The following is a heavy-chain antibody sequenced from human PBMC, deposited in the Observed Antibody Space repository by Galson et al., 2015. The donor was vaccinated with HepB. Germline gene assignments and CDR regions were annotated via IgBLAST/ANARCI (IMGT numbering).Heavy chain of an antibody. D-gene: IGHD3-3*01. CDR2: INPNSGGT. CDR1: GYTFTGYY. J-gene: IGHJ4*02. Sequence: SVKVSCKASGYTFTGYYMHWVRQAPGQGLEWMGWINPNSGGTNYAQKFQGRVTMTRDTSISTAYMELSRLRSDDTAVYYCARDHETYYDFWSGYATAFDYWGQGTLVTVSS. V-gene: IGHV1-2*02. CDR3: ARDHETYYDFWSGYATAFDY.